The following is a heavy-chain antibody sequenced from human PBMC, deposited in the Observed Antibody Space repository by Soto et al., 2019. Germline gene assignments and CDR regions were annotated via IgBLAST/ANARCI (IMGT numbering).Heavy chain of an antibody. CDR2: INHSGST. V-gene: IGHV4-34*01. J-gene: IGHJ4*02. CDR1: GGSCSGYY. D-gene: IGHD2-15*01. CDR3: ARRRSRGGSCSV. Sequence: SETLSLTCAVYGGSCSGYYWSWIRQPPGKGLEWIGEINHSGSTNYNPSLKSRVTISVDTSKNQFSLKLSSVTAADTAVYYRARRRSRGGSCSVWGQGTLVTVSS.